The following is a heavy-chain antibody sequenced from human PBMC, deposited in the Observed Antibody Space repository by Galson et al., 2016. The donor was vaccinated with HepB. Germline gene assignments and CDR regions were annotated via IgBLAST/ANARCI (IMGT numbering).Heavy chain of an antibody. J-gene: IGHJ4*02. CDR1: GITFSNYW. CDR3: ASGYFYTYLGDY. Sequence: SLRLSCAASGITFSNYWMHWVRQAPGKGLVWVSRINIDGGSTNYADSVKGRFTISRDNAKNMLYLKMNSLRVEDTAVYFCASGYFYTYLGDYWGQGTLVTVSS. D-gene: IGHD2-15*01. CDR2: INIDGGST. V-gene: IGHV3-74*01.